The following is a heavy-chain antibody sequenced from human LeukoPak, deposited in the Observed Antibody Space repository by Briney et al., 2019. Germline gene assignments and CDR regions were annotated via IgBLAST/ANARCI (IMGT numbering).Heavy chain of an antibody. J-gene: IGHJ3*01. Sequence: PGGSLRLSCAAPGFSLRNYWMHWARQVPGMWLVWVSHVSTDGTTTNYADSVKGRLTISRDNARNTPSLQVSSLKVEDTGVYFCARTRGRTVFDLWGQGTMVTVSS. V-gene: IGHV3-74*01. CDR1: GFSLRNYW. CDR2: VSTDGTTT. CDR3: ARTRGRTVFDL. D-gene: IGHD3-10*01.